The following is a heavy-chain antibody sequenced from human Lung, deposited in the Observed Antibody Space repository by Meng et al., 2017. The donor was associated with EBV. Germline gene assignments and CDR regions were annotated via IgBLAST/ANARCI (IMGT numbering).Heavy chain of an antibody. CDR1: GYTFSTYT. CDR2: ISTNTGTP. V-gene: IGHV7-4-1*02. CDR3: ARGGNFDP. Sequence: QVLLVQTGFELKKPGASVKVSCKASGYTFSTYTINWVRQAHGRGLEWMGWISTNTGTPTYTQGFTGRFVFSLDTSVSTAYLQISSLKAEDTAVYYCARGGNFDPWGQGTLVTVSS. D-gene: IGHD2/OR15-2a*01. J-gene: IGHJ5*02.